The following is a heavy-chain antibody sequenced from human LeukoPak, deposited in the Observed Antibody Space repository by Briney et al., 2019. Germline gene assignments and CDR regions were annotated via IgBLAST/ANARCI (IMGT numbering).Heavy chain of an antibody. CDR3: ARGIATGSFDY. J-gene: IGHJ4*02. Sequence: GGSLRLSCAASGLTFSIYGMHWVRPAPGKGLEWVALIWYDGSNKYYADSVKGRFTISRDNSKNTLYLQMNNLRAEDTAVYYCARGIATGSFDYWGQGTLVTVSS. D-gene: IGHD6-13*01. V-gene: IGHV3-33*01. CDR2: IWYDGSNK. CDR1: GLTFSIYG.